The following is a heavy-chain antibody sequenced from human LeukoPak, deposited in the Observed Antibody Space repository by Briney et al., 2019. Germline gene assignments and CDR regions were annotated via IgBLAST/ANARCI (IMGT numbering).Heavy chain of an antibody. CDR3: AREREWDYYDSSAPEDY. CDR2: MNPNSGNT. V-gene: IGHV1-8*02. D-gene: IGHD3-22*01. J-gene: IGHJ4*02. CDR1: GYTFTSYD. Sequence: GASVKVSCKASGYTFTSYDINWVRQATGQGLEWMGWMNPNSGNTGYAQKFQGRVTMTRDTSISTAYMELSRLRSDDTAVYYCAREREWDYYDSSAPEDYWGQGTLVTVSS.